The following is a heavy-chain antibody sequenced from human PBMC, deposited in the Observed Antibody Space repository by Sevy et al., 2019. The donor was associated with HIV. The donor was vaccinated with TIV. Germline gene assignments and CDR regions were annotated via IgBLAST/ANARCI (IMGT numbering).Heavy chain of an antibody. D-gene: IGHD4-17*01. V-gene: IGHV3-30-3*01. CDR1: GITFSSHA. Sequence: GGSLRLSCAASGITFSSHAMHWVRQAPGKVLEWVTIMSYDGSNKYCADSVKGRFTISRDNSKNTLYLQMISLRAEDTAVYYCARADYGDYSGEFDYWGQGTLVTVSS. CDR3: ARADYGDYSGEFDY. CDR2: MSYDGSNK. J-gene: IGHJ4*02.